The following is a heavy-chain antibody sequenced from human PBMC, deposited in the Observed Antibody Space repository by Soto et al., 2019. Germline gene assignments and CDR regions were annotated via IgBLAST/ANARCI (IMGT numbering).Heavy chain of an antibody. D-gene: IGHD2-2*01. V-gene: IGHV4-30-4*01. CDR2: IYYSGST. CDR1: VVSISSGDYY. CDR3: ARGGIVVVPAANYYYYYGMEV. Sequence: SETLSLTCTFSVVSISSGDYYWSWIRQPPGKGLEWIGYIYYSGSTYYNPSLKSRVTISVGTSKNQFSLKLSSVTAADTAVYYCARGGIVVVPAANYYYYYGMEVWGQGTTVIVSS. J-gene: IGHJ6*01.